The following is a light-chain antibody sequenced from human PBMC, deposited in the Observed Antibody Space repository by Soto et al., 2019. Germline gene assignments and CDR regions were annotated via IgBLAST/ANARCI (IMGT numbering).Light chain of an antibody. CDR1: SSNIGNNY. J-gene: IGLJ2*01. Sequence: QSVLTQPPSVSAAPGQKVTISCSGSSSNIGNNYVSWYQQLPRTAPKLLIYYNNNRPSGIPDRFSGSKSGTSATLGITGLQTGDEADYYCGTWDSSLSAGVFGGGTKLTVL. CDR2: YNN. V-gene: IGLV1-51*01. CDR3: GTWDSSLSAGV.